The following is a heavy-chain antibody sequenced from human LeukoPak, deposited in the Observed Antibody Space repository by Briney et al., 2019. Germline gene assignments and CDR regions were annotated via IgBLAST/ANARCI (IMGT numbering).Heavy chain of an antibody. V-gene: IGHV3-30*02. Sequence: GGSLRLSCAASGFTFNTYGMHWVRQAPGKGLEWVAFIRYDGSNKYYADSVKGRFTISRDNSKNTLYLQMDSLRAEDTAVYYCAKDGGYYSGYFDYWGQGTLVTASS. D-gene: IGHD3-22*01. CDR1: GFTFNTYG. CDR2: IRYDGSNK. J-gene: IGHJ4*02. CDR3: AKDGGYYSGYFDY.